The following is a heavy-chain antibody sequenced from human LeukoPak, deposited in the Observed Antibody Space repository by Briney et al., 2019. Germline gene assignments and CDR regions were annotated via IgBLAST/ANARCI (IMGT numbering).Heavy chain of an antibody. Sequence: GGSLRLSCAASGITFSSYGMHWVRQAPGKGLEWVAFIRYDASASYYADSVKGRFTISRDNSKNTLYLQMNSLRAEDTAVYYCAKLGNDFWSGYTDYFDYWGQGTLVTVSS. CDR2: IRYDASAS. D-gene: IGHD3-3*01. J-gene: IGHJ4*02. CDR1: GITFSSYG. CDR3: AKLGNDFWSGYTDYFDY. V-gene: IGHV3-30*02.